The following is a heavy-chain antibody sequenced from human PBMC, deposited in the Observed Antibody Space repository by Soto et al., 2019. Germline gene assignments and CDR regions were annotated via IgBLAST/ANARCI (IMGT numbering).Heavy chain of an antibody. CDR3: ASSNIVAAPYGMDV. D-gene: IGHD6-13*01. Sequence: GASVKVSCKASGYTFTRCAMHWVRQAPGQRLEWMGWINAGNGNTKYSQKFQGRVTITRDTSASTAYMELSSLRSEDTAVYYCASSNIVAAPYGMDVWGQGTTVTVSS. J-gene: IGHJ6*02. V-gene: IGHV1-3*01. CDR2: INAGNGNT. CDR1: GYTFTRCA.